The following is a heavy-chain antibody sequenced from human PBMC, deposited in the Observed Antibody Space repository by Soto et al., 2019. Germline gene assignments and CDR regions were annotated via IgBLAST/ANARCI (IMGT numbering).Heavy chain of an antibody. CDR2: IYYSGST. D-gene: IGHD3-9*01. CDR3: ARGILTGYSPYYYYYRDV. CDR1: GGSISSYY. J-gene: IGHJ6*03. V-gene: IGHV4-59*01. Sequence: SETLSLTCTVSGGSISSYYWSWIRQPPGKGLEWIGYIYYSGSTNYNPSLKSRVTISVDTSKNQFSLKLSSVTAADTAVYYCARGILTGYSPYYYYYRDVWGKGPTVTVPS.